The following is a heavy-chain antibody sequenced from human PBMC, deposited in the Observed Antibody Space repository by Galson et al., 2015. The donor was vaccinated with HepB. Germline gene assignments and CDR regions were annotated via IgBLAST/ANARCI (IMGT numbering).Heavy chain of an antibody. V-gene: IGHV1-46*01. CDR1: GYTFTSYY. D-gene: IGHD6-13*01. CDR2: INPSGGST. CDR3: ARVGNLSSSGSNWFDP. Sequence: SVKVSCKASGYTFTSYYMHWVRQAPGQGLEWMGIINPSGGSTSYAQKFQGRVTMTRDTSTSTVYMELSSLRSEDTAVYYCARVGNLSSSGSNWFDPWGQGTLVTVSS. J-gene: IGHJ5*02.